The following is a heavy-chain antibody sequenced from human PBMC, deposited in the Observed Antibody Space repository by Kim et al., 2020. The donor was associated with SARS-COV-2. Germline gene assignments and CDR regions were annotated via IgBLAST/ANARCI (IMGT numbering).Heavy chain of an antibody. CDR1: GFTVSSNY. D-gene: IGHD3-22*01. CDR3: ARGSDYYDSSGYSIPFDY. J-gene: IGHJ4*02. CDR2: IYSGGST. Sequence: GGSLRLSCAASGFTVSSNYMSWVRQAPGKGLEWVSVIYSGGSTYYADSVKGRFTISRDNSKNTLYLQMNSLRAEDTAVYYCARGSDYYDSSGYSIPFDYWGQGTLVTVSS. V-gene: IGHV3-53*01.